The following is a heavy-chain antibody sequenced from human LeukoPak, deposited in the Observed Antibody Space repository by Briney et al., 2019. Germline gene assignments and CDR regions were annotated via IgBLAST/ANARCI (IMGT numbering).Heavy chain of an antibody. V-gene: IGHV4-59*01. CDR3: ARDRNYYDSSGPPYYYSALDV. CDR2: IYHSGNT. J-gene: IGHJ6*02. D-gene: IGHD3-22*01. Sequence: SETLSLTCTVPGGSISSYYWSWIRQPPGKGLEWTGYIYHSGNTYYNPSLKSRVTISIHNSKNQFSLKVNSVTAADTAVYYCARDRNYYDSSGPPYYYSALDVWGQGTTVTVSS. CDR1: GGSISSYY.